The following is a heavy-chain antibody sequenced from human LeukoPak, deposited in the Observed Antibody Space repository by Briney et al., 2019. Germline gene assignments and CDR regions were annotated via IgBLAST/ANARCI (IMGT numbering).Heavy chain of an antibody. J-gene: IGHJ4*02. V-gene: IGHV3-48*03. CDR1: GFTFSSYE. CDR2: ISSSGSTI. Sequence: GGSLRLSCAASGFTFSSYEMNWVRRAPGKGLEWVSYISSSGSTIYYADSVKGRFTISRDNAKNSLYLQMNSLRAEDTAVYYCARDGDYGDYPDYWGQGTLVTVSS. CDR3: ARDGDYGDYPDY. D-gene: IGHD4-17*01.